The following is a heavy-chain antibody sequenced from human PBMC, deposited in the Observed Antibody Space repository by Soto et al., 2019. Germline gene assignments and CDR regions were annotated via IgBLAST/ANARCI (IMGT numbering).Heavy chain of an antibody. D-gene: IGHD2-21*01. Sequence: EVQLVESGGGLVQPGRSLRLSCVASGFTADDYALHWVRQAPGKGLEWVSGIGSNSDTIHYADSVKGRFTISRDNAKNSLFQQMTSLRPKGTAVYYCAKDMTWGGMITIHYFDSWGQGTLVTVSS. CDR3: AKDMTWGGMITIHYFDS. CDR2: IGSNSDTI. J-gene: IGHJ4*02. V-gene: IGHV3-9*02. CDR1: GFTADDYA.